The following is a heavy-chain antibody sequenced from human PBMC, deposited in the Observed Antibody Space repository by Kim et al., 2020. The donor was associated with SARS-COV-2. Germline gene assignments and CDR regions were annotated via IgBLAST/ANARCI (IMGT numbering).Heavy chain of an antibody. Sequence: SETLSLTCTVSGGSISSYYWSWIRQPPGKGLEWIGYIYYSGSTNYNPSLKSRVTISVDTSKNQFSLKLSSVTAADTAVYYCARRDSDYSSFDYWGQGTLVTVSS. CDR2: IYYSGST. CDR3: ARRDSDYSSFDY. D-gene: IGHD6-13*01. J-gene: IGHJ4*02. CDR1: GGSISSYY. V-gene: IGHV4-59*08.